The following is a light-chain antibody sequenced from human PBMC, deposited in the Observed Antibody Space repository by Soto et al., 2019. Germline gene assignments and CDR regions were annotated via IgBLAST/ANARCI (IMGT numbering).Light chain of an antibody. CDR3: QQSYSTPPA. V-gene: IGKV1-39*01. CDR1: HSISSF. CDR2: AAS. Sequence: DIQMTQSPSSLSASVGDRVTITCRASHSISSFLSWYQQKPGKAPKLLIYAASSLQSGVPSRFSGSGSGTDFTLTISSLQPEDFASYYCQQSYSTPPAFDQGTKVEIK. J-gene: IGKJ1*01.